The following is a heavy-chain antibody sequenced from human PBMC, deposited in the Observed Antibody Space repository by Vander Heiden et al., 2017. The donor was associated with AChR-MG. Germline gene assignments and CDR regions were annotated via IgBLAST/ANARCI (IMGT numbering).Heavy chain of an antibody. Sequence: QVQLQESGPGLVKPSQTLSLTCTVSGGSISSGGHYWSWIRQHPGKGLEWIGYIYYSGSTYYNPSLKSRVTISVDTSKNQFSLKLSSVTAADTAVYYCARVTMVRGGEEYYYGMDVWGQGTTVTVSS. D-gene: IGHD3-10*01. CDR3: ARVTMVRGGEEYYYGMDV. J-gene: IGHJ6*02. CDR2: IYYSGST. CDR1: GGSISSGGHY. V-gene: IGHV4-31*03.